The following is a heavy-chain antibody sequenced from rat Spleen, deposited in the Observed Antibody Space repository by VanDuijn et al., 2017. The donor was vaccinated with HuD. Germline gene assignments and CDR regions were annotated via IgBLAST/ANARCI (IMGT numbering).Heavy chain of an antibody. V-gene: IGHV5-7*01. D-gene: IGHD1-1*01. J-gene: IGHJ3*01. Sequence: EVQLVESGGGLVQPGRSLKLSCAASGFTFSDYNMAWVRQAPKKGLEWVATISYDGSSTYYRDSVKGRFTISRDNAKSTLYLQMDSLRSEDTATYYCARMDYSGEGWFAYWGQGTLVTVSS. CDR2: ISYDGSST. CDR3: ARMDYSGEGWFAY. CDR1: GFTFSDYN.